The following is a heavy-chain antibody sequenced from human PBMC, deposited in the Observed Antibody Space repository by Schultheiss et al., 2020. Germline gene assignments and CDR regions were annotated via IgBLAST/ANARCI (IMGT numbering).Heavy chain of an antibody. CDR3: ASLRGYYYDSVY. CDR2: ISYDGGNR. Sequence: GGSLRLSCAASGFTFSSYSMSWVRQAPGKGLEWVAVISYDGGNRHYADSVKGRFTISRDNFQNTLDLQMNSLRAEDTAVYYCASLRGYYYDSVYWGQGTLVTVSS. D-gene: IGHD3-22*01. J-gene: IGHJ4*02. V-gene: IGHV3-30*03. CDR1: GFTFSSYS.